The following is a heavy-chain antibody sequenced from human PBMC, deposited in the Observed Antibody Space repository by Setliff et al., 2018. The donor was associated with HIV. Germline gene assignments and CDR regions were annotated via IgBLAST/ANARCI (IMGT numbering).Heavy chain of an antibody. J-gene: IGHJ4*02. D-gene: IGHD2-8*01. V-gene: IGHV4-34*01. Sequence: GSLRLSCAASEFTFSRYSMNWVRQSPGKGLEWIGQINHSGNTNHNPSLKSRVTISMGTSRNQFSLKLRSVTAADTAVYYCATGLIMAPDYWGQGSPVTVSS. CDR2: INHSGNT. CDR3: ATGLIMAPDY. CDR1: EFTFSRYS.